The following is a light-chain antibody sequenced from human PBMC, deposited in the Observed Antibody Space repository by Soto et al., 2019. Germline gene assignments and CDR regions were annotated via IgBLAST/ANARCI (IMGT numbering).Light chain of an antibody. CDR2: LRSGGSH. CDR3: QTWGTGIVV. Sequence: QPVLTQSPSASASLGASVNLTCTLSSGHSSYAIAWHQQQPEKGPRYLVKLRSGGSHSKGDGIPDRFSGSSSGAERYLTISSLQSEDEADYYCQTWGTGIVVFGGGTKVTVL. CDR1: SGHSSYA. J-gene: IGLJ2*01. V-gene: IGLV4-69*01.